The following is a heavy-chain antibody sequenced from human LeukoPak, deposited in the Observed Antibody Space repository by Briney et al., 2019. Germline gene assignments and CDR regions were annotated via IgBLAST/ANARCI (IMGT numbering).Heavy chain of an antibody. CDR3: ARIDFWMGMDV. CDR1: GFTFGSCW. Sequence: GESLRLSCAASGFTFGSCWMSWVRQAPGKGLEWVANIKQDGSEKYYVDSVKGRFTISRDNAKNSLYLQMNSLRAEDTAVYYCARIDFWMGMDVWGKGTTVTVSS. D-gene: IGHD3-3*01. J-gene: IGHJ6*04. CDR2: IKQDGSEK. V-gene: IGHV3-7*01.